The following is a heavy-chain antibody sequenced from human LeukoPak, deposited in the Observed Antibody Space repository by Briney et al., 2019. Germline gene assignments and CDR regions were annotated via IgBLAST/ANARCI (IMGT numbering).Heavy chain of an antibody. Sequence: SETLSLTCAVYGGSFSGYYWSWIRQPPGKGLEWIGEINHSGSTNYNPSLKSRVTISVDTSKNQFSLKLSSVTAEDTAVYYCARAVSVTHLKWFDPWGQGTLVTVSS. J-gene: IGHJ5*02. CDR2: INHSGST. CDR3: ARAVSVTHLKWFDP. V-gene: IGHV4-34*01. D-gene: IGHD4-23*01. CDR1: GGSFSGYY.